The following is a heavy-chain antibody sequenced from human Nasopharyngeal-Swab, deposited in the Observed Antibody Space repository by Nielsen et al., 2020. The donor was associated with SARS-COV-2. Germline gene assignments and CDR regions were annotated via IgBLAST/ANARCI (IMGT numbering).Heavy chain of an antibody. V-gene: IGHV4-4*07. CDR2: IYTSGST. CDR3: ARDSDYYDFWSGYPYNWFDP. CDR1: GGSISSYY. D-gene: IGHD3-3*01. Sequence: SETLSLTCTVSGGSISSYYWRWIRQPAGKGLEWIGRIYTSGSTNYNPSLKSRDTMSVDTSKNQFSLKLSSVTAADTAVYYCARDSDYYDFWSGYPYNWFDPWGQGTLVTVSS. J-gene: IGHJ5*02.